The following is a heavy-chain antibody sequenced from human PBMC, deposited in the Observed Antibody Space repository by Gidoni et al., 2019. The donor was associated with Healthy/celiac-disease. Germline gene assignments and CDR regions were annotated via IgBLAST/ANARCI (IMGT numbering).Heavy chain of an antibody. D-gene: IGHD2-15*01. J-gene: IGHJ5*02. CDR3: ARVRVVVAATNWFDP. Sequence: QVQLQQWGAGLLKPSETLSLPCAVYGGSFSGYYWSWIRQPPGKGLEWIGEINHSGSTNYNPSLKSRVTISVDTSKNQFSLKLSSVTAADTAVYYCARVRVVVAATNWFDPWGQGTLVTVSS. V-gene: IGHV4-34*01. CDR2: INHSGST. CDR1: GGSFSGYY.